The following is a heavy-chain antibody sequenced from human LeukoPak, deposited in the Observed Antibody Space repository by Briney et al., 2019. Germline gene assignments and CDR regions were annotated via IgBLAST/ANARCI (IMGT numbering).Heavy chain of an antibody. V-gene: IGHV1-69*04. CDR2: IIPILGIA. CDR1: GGTFSSYA. J-gene: IGHJ6*03. D-gene: IGHD2-2*01. Sequence: GASVKVSCKASGGTFSSYAISWVRQAPGQGLEWMGRIIPILGIANYAQKFQGRVTITADKSTSTAYMELSSLRSEDTAVYYCARAPGGGCSSTSCYGPYYYYMDVWGKGTTVTVS. CDR3: ARAPGGGCSSTSCYGPYYYYMDV.